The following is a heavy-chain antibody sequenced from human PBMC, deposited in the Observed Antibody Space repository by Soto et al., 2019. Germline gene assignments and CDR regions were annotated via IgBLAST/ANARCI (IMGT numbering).Heavy chain of an antibody. CDR1: DGYTRSYY. V-gene: IGHV4-39*07. CDR2: IYYSGST. Sequence: SQTMPVSWTVADGYTRSYYWRWIRQHQGKGLEWIGSIYYSGSTYYNPSLKSRVTISLDTSKSQFSLKLSSVSAVYTAVYDCVKSIWYFDLWGRGTLVTVSS. CDR3: VKSIWYFDL. J-gene: IGHJ2*01.